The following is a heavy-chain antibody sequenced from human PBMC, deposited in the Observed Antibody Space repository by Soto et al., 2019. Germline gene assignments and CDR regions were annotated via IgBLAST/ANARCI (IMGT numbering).Heavy chain of an antibody. CDR2: ISYDGSNK. D-gene: IGHD2-21*02. J-gene: IGHJ4*02. CDR3: AKPRSSTPYCGGDCYPSYFDY. CDR1: GFTFSSYG. V-gene: IGHV3-30*18. Sequence: PGGSLRLSCAASGFTFSSYGMHWVRQAPGKGLEWVAVISYDGSNKYYADSVKGRFTISRDNSKNTLYLQMNSLRAEDTAVYYWAKPRSSTPYCGGDCYPSYFDYWGQGTLVTVSS.